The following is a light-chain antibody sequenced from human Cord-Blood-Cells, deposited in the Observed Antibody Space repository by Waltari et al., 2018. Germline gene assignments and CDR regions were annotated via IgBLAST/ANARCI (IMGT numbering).Light chain of an antibody. CDR3: QQNYSTPLT. Sequence: DIVMTQSPDSLAVSLGERATINCKSSQSVLYSSNNKNYLAWYQQKPGQPPKLLIYWASTRESGVPDRFSGSGSGTDFTLTIGSLQAEDVAVYYCQQNYSTPLTFGGGTKVEIK. CDR2: WAS. CDR1: QSVLYSSNNKNY. J-gene: IGKJ4*01. V-gene: IGKV4-1*01.